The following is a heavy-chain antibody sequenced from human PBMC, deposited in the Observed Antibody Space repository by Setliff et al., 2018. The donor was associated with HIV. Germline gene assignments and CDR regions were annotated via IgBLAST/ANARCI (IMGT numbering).Heavy chain of an antibody. Sequence: PSETLSLTCAVYGGSFSGYYWSWIRQSPGKELEWIGGINHSGSTNYNPSLKSRVAISVDTSKNQFSLKVTSVTAADTALYYCARQFGSGYYFDYWGQATLVTVSS. D-gene: IGHD3-22*01. CDR1: GGSFSGYY. J-gene: IGHJ4*02. V-gene: IGHV4-34*01. CDR3: ARQFGSGYYFDY. CDR2: INHSGST.